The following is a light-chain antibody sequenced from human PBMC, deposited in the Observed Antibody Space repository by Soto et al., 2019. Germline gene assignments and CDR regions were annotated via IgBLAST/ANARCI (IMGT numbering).Light chain of an antibody. V-gene: IGLV2-14*03. CDR1: SSDVGGYNY. CDR3: SSYTDFTFYV. Sequence: QSVLTQPASVSGSPGQSISISCTGTSSDVGGYNYVSWYQHQPGKAPKLVIFDVSGRPSGISNRFSGSKSGNTASLTISGLGLEEEAVYYGSSYTDFTFYVLGTGSK. CDR2: DVS. J-gene: IGLJ1*01.